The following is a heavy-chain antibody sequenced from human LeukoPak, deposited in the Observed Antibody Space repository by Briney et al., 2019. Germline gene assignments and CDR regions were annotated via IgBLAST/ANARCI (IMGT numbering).Heavy chain of an antibody. V-gene: IGHV3-66*01. CDR3: ARKSDSLMLRGGDC. CDR1: EFSVSSNY. D-gene: IGHD3-10*01. Sequence: PGGSLRLSCAASEFSVSSNYMTWVRRAPGKGLECVSIIYSGGTTYYADSVRGRFTISRDNSKNTLYLQMDRLRVEDTAVYYCARKSDSLMLRGGDCWGQGTLVTVSS. CDR2: IYSGGTT. J-gene: IGHJ4*02.